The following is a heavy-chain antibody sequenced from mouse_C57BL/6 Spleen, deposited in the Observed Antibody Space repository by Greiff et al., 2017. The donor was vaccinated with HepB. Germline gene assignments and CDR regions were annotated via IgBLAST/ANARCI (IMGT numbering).Heavy chain of an antibody. CDR3: AGHLSYYGSGYGYFDV. CDR1: GFTFSSYG. J-gene: IGHJ1*03. Sequence: DVKLVESGGDLVKPGGSLKLSCAASGFTFSSYGMSWVRQTPDKRLEWVATISSGGSYTYYPDSVKGRFTISRDNAKNTLYLQMSSLKSEDTAMYYCAGHLSYYGSGYGYFDVWGTGTTVTVSS. D-gene: IGHD1-1*01. CDR2: ISSGGSYT. V-gene: IGHV5-6*02.